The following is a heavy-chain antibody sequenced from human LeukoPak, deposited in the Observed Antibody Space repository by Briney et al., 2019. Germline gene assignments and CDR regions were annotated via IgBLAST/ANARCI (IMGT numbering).Heavy chain of an antibody. D-gene: IGHD2-2*01. CDR3: ARESCLYCSSGV. V-gene: IGHV3-21*01. CDR1: GFTFSSYS. CDR2: ISSSSSYI. J-gene: IGHJ6*04. Sequence: GGSLRLSCAASGFTFSSYSMNWVRQAPGKGLEWVSSISSSSSYIYYADSVKGRFTISRDNAKNSLYLQMNSLRAEDTAVYYCARESCLYCSSGVWGKGTTVTVSS.